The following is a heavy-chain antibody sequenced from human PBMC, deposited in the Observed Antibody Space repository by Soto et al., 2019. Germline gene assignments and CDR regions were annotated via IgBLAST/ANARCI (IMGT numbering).Heavy chain of an antibody. CDR1: GGSISDYF. Sequence: PSETLSLTCTVSGGSISDYFWTWIRQPAGKGLEWIGRIYTSGTTNYNPSLKSRVTMSVDTSKNQFSLKLSSVTAADTAVYFCARLGTNGQTLDYWGQGTRVTVSS. J-gene: IGHJ4*02. D-gene: IGHD3-16*01. V-gene: IGHV4-4*07. CDR2: IYTSGTT. CDR3: ARLGTNGQTLDY.